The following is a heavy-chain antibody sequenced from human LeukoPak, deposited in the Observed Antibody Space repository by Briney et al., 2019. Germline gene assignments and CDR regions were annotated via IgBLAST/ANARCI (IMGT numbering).Heavy chain of an antibody. CDR1: GGTFSGYA. CDR3: ARSAGGCTNGVCSHSPQRRPPYYYYYMDV. J-gene: IGHJ6*03. CDR2: IIPIFGTA. D-gene: IGHD2-8*01. V-gene: IGHV1-69*05. Sequence: ASVKVSCKASGGTFSGYAISWVRQAPGQGLEWMGGIIPIFGTANYAQKFQGRVTITTDESTSTAYMELSSLRSEDTAVYYCARSAGGCTNGVCSHSPQRRPPYYYYYMDVWDKGTTVTVSS.